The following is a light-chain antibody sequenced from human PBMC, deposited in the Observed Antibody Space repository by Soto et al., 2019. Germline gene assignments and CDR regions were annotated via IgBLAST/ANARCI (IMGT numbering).Light chain of an antibody. CDR1: NVGSKS. J-gene: IGLJ1*01. CDR3: QVWGTSSDQGV. V-gene: IGLV3-21*02. CDR2: DDS. Sequence: SYDLAQPPSVSVAPGQTATVTCGGNNVGSKSVHWYQQKPGQAPVLVVYDDSDRPSGIPERFSGSNSGNTATLTISRVEAGDEADYYCQVWGTSSDQGVFGTGTKVTVL.